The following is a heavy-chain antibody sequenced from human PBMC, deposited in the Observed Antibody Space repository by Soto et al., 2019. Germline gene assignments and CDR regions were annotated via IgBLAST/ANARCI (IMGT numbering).Heavy chain of an antibody. Sequence: QVQLVQSGAEVKKPGSSVKVSCKASGGTFSSYAISWVRQAPGQGLEWMGGIIPIFGTANYAQKFQGRVTITADESTSTAYMELSSLRSEDTAVYYCARDSGVVVAATWNWFDPWGQGTLVTVSS. CDR2: IIPIFGTA. D-gene: IGHD2-15*01. CDR1: GGTFSSYA. V-gene: IGHV1-69*01. CDR3: ARDSGVVVAATWNWFDP. J-gene: IGHJ5*02.